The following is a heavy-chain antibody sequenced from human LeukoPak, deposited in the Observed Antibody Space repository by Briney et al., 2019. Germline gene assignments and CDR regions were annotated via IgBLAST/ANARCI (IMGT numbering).Heavy chain of an antibody. J-gene: IGHJ4*02. CDR2: ISGSASGGT. CDR3: AKVKTHWYFDN. Sequence: GGSLRLSCAAPGFPFSTNDMSWVRQAPGKGLEWVSAISGSASGGTTYEDSVKGRFTISRDNSKGTLYLQMNSLRAEDTVVYYCAKVKTHWYFDNWGRGTLVTVSS. CDR1: GFPFSTND. D-gene: IGHD1-1*01. V-gene: IGHV3-23*01.